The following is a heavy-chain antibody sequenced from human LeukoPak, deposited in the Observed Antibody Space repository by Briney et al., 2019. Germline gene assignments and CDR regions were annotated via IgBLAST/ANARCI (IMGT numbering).Heavy chain of an antibody. J-gene: IGHJ4*02. D-gene: IGHD5-12*01. V-gene: IGHV3-48*03. CDR1: IFLFGRLE. CDR3: AREEGLDY. CDR2: ISSSGSAI. Sequence: PGGSLRLSCAPSIFLFGRLEVNWLRQAPGKGLEWVSYISSSGSAIDYADSVKGRFTISRDNAKNSLYLQMNSLRAEDTAVYYCAREEGLDYWGQGTLVTVSS.